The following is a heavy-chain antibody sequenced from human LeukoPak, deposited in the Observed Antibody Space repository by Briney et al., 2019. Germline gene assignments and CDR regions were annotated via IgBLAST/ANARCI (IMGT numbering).Heavy chain of an antibody. Sequence: SETLSLTCTVSGGSISSYYWSWIRQPPGKGLEWIGYIYYSGSTNYNPPLKSRVTISVDTSKNQFSLKLSSVTAADTAVYYCAGTYYYDSSGSSALDYWGQGTLVTVSS. CDR1: GGSISSYY. V-gene: IGHV4-59*01. D-gene: IGHD3-22*01. J-gene: IGHJ4*02. CDR2: IYYSGST. CDR3: AGTYYYDSSGSSALDY.